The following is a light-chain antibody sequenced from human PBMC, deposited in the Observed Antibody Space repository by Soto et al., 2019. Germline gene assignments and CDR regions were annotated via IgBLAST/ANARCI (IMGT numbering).Light chain of an antibody. J-gene: IGKJ5*01. V-gene: IGKV3-11*01. CDR2: DTS. CDR3: QQRSDWRIT. CDR1: QSVSSS. Sequence: EIVLTQSPATLSLPPGERATLSCRASQSVSSSLAWYQQKHGQAPRLLISDTSNRATGIPARFSGSGSGTDFTLTISSLEPEDFAVYYCQQRSDWRITFGQGTRLENK.